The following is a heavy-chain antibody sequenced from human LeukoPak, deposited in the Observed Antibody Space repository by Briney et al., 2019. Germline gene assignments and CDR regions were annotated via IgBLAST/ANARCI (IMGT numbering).Heavy chain of an antibody. CDR1: GFTFSSYG. J-gene: IGHJ4*02. D-gene: IGHD2-21*02. CDR2: TWYDGSNK. Sequence: GGSLRLSCAASGFTFSSYGMHWVRQAPGKGLEWVAVTWYDGSNKYYADSVKGRFTISRDNSKNTLYLQMNSLRAEDTAVYYCARDIVVVTSWYFDYWGQGTLVTVSS. CDR3: ARDIVVVTSWYFDY. V-gene: IGHV3-33*08.